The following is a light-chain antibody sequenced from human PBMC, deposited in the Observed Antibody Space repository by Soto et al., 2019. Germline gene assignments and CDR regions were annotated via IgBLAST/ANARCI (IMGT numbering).Light chain of an antibody. CDR1: QSISSW. CDR3: QQYNSYQYT. J-gene: IGKJ2*01. V-gene: IGKV1-5*03. Sequence: DIQMTQSPSTLSASVGDRVTITCRASQSISSWWAWYQQKPGKAPKLLIYKASSLEGGIPSRFSGSGSETDFTLTISSLQPEDFATYYCQQYNSYQYTFGQGTKLEI. CDR2: KAS.